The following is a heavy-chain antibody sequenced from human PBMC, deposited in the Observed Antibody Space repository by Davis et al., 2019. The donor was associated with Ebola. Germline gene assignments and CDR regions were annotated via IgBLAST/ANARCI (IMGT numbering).Heavy chain of an antibody. CDR2: IRYDGSNK. CDR1: GFTFSSYG. D-gene: IGHD1-26*01. Sequence: PGGSLRLSCAASGFTFSSYGMHWVRQAPGKGLEWVAFIRYDGSNKYYGDSVKGRFTISRDNAKNSLYLQMNSLRAEDTALYYCARVLQGEWELPNFDYWGQGTLVTVSS. V-gene: IGHV3-30*02. CDR3: ARVLQGEWELPNFDY. J-gene: IGHJ4*02.